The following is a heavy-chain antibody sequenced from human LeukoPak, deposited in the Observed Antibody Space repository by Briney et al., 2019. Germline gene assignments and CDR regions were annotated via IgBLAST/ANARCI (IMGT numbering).Heavy chain of an antibody. CDR3: AREQVVVGRGYYGMDV. Sequence: GGSLRLSCAASGFTVSSNYMNWVRQAPGKGLEWVSVMYSGGSTFYGDSMKGRFTISRDNSMNTLYLQMNSLRVDDTAVYYCAREQVVVGRGYYGMDVWGQGTTVTVSS. CDR1: GFTVSSNY. D-gene: IGHD2-2*01. CDR2: MYSGGST. J-gene: IGHJ6*02. V-gene: IGHV3-66*01.